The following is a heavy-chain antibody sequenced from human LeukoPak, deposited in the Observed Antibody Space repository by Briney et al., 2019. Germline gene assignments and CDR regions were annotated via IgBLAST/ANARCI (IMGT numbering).Heavy chain of an antibody. CDR3: ANAGYSSGWYESYYYGMDV. V-gene: IGHV3-9*01. Sequence: GGSLRLSCAASGFTFDDYAMHWVRQAPGKGLEWVSGISWNSGSIGYADSVKGRFTISRDNAKNSLYLQMNSLRAEDTAVYYCANAGYSSGWYESYYYGMDVWGQGTTVTVSS. CDR2: ISWNSGSI. CDR1: GFTFDDYA. J-gene: IGHJ6*02. D-gene: IGHD6-19*01.